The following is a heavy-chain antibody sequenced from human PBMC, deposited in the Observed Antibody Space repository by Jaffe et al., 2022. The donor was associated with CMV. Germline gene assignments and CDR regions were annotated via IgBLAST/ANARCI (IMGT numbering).Heavy chain of an antibody. V-gene: IGHV3-7*03. CDR2: TDLDGNGK. CDR3: ARPRPTTFRGAFDA. J-gene: IGHJ3*01. D-gene: IGHD3-9*01. Sequence: EVQLVESGGGWVQPGGSLTLSCTASGFSLSLRWMSWVRQAPGKGLEWVANTDLDGNGKYLVDSAKGRFTIYRDNAKNSLYLQMNSLRPEDTAVYYCARPRPTTFRGAFDAWGQGTMVTVSS. CDR1: GFSLSLRW.